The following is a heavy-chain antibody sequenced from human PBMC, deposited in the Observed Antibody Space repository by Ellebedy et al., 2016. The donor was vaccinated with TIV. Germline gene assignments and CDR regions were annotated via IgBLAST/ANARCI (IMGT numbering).Heavy chain of an antibody. J-gene: IGHJ6*03. D-gene: IGHD3-16*01. CDR2: INQSGNT. CDR3: ARLDMGYYYYMDV. V-gene: IGHV4-34*01. CDR1: GGSFSDYY. Sequence: SETLSLTXAVYGGSFSDYYWSWIRQPPGKGLEWIGEINQSGNTNYNPSLKSRVTISVDTSKNQFSLKLSSVTAADTAVYYCARLDMGYYYYMDVWGKGTTVTVSS.